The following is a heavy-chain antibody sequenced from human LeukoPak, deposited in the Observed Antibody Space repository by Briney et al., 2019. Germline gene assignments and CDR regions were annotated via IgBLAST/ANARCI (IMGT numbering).Heavy chain of an antibody. D-gene: IGHD2-21*01. CDR1: GFTFSSYS. CDR3: ASESTAYCGGDCTPGPFDY. Sequence: PGGSLRLSCAASGFTFSSYSMNWVRQAPGKGLEWVSSISSSSYIYYADSVKGRFTISRDNAKNSLYLQMNSLRAEDTAVYYCASESTAYCGGDCTPGPFDYWGQGTLVTVSS. J-gene: IGHJ4*02. CDR2: ISSSSYI. V-gene: IGHV3-21*01.